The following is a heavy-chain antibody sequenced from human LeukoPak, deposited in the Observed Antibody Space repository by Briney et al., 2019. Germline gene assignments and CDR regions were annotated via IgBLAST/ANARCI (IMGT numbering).Heavy chain of an antibody. CDR1: GITFSSYA. CDR3: ASAGPYSRLDY. J-gene: IGHJ4*02. V-gene: IGHV3-23*01. CDR2: ISGSGGST. Sequence: GGSLRLSCAASGITFSSYAMSWVRQAPGKGLEWVSAISGSGGSTYYADSVKGRFTISRDNSKNTLYLQMESLRAEDTAVYYCASAGPYSRLDYWGQGTLVTVSS. D-gene: IGHD6-13*01.